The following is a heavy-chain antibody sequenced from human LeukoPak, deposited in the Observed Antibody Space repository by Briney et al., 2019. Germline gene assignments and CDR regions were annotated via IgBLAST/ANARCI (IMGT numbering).Heavy chain of an antibody. CDR1: GFTFSSYG. J-gene: IGHJ4*02. D-gene: IGHD2-21*02. Sequence: GGSLRLSCAASGFTFSSYGMHWVRQAPGKGLEWVAFIRHDGSNKYYADSVKGRFTISRDNSENTLYLQMNSLRAEDTAVYYCAKEPYIVVVTATFDYWGQGTLVTVSS. CDR3: AKEPYIVVVTATFDY. CDR2: IRHDGSNK. V-gene: IGHV3-30*02.